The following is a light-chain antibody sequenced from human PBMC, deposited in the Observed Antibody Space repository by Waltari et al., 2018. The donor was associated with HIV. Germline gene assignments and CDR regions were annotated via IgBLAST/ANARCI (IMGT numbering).Light chain of an antibody. CDR2: DDN. CDR1: KIGTND. CDR3: QVWDPNDDWV. Sequence: YVLTQPPSVSVVPGQTATVACIGHKIGTNDVHWYRQRPGQAPEVVVHDDNDRPSEIPVRISGSNSGDMATLRIENVESDDEAVYSCQVWDPNDDWVFGGGTKLTVL. V-gene: IGLV3-21*02. J-gene: IGLJ3*02.